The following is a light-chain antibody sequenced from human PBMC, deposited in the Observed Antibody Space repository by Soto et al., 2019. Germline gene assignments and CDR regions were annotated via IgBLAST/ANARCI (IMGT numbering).Light chain of an antibody. CDR1: QSVGTY. Sequence: IVLTQSPATLSLSPGERATLSCRARQSVGTYLVWYQHKPGQAPRLLIHDVSNRATGIPARFSGSGSGTDFTLTISSLEPEDFAVYYLHQRRDWHRTFGQGTKVEIK. J-gene: IGKJ1*01. CDR3: HQRRDWHRT. V-gene: IGKV3-11*01. CDR2: DVS.